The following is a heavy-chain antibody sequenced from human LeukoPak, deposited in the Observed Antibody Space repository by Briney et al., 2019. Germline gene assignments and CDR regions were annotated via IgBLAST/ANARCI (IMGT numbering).Heavy chain of an antibody. J-gene: IGHJ4*02. V-gene: IGHV3-23*01. CDR1: GFRFSSYA. Sequence: PGGSLRLACAASGFRFSSYAMSWVRQAPGKGLEWVSAISGSGVSTYYPDSVKGRFTVSRDNSKNTLYLQMSSLRAEDTAVYYCAKDERNWNYNLASQTYDWGQGILVTVSS. CDR2: ISGSGVST. CDR3: AKDERNWNYNLASQTYD. D-gene: IGHD1-7*01.